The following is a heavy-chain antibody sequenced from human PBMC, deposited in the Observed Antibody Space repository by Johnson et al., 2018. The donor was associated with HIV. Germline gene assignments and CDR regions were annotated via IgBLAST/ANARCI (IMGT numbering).Heavy chain of an antibody. CDR2: ISSDGRT. CDR1: GFTVGSKY. D-gene: IGHD3-22*01. CDR3: ASSVNVQGGYDI. V-gene: IGHV3-66*01. J-gene: IGHJ3*02. Sequence: VQLVESGGGLVQPGGSLRLSCAASGFTVGSKYMIWVRLAPGEGLEWVSGISSDGRTHYPDSVKGRLSISRDNSKNTLSLQMNSVRADDTAVYFCASSVNVQGGYDIWGQGTMVTASS.